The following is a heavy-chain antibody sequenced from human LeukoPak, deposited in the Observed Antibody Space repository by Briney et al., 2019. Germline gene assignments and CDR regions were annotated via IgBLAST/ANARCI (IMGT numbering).Heavy chain of an antibody. CDR1: GGSISSYY. CDR2: IYYSGST. Sequence: SETLSLTCTVSGGSISSYYWSWIRQPPGKGLEWIGYIYYSGSTNYNPSLKSRVTISVDTSKNQFPLKLSSVTAADTAVYYCARAPPLWFGELDDAFDIWGQGTMVTVSS. CDR3: ARAPPLWFGELDDAFDI. D-gene: IGHD3-10*01. V-gene: IGHV4-59*01. J-gene: IGHJ3*02.